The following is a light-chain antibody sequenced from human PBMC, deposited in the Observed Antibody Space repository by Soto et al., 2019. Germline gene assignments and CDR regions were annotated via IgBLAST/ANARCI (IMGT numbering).Light chain of an antibody. CDR1: SSDVGGYNF. V-gene: IGLV2-8*01. CDR2: EVT. J-gene: IGLJ2*01. Sequence: QSALTQPPSASGSPGQSVTISCTGTSSDVGGYNFVSWYQQHPGKAPKLMIYEVTKRPSGVTDRFSGSKSGNTASLTVSGRKDDEEDAYYCSSVARKRDVLFGGGTKVTVL. CDR3: SSVARKRDVL.